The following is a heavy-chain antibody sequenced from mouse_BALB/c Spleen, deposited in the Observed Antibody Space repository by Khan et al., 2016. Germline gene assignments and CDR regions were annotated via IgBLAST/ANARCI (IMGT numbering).Heavy chain of an antibody. Sequence: EVQLQESGAELVRPGALVKLSCKASGFNIKDYYLHWVKQRPEQGLEWVGWIDPENGHTIYDPKFQGKASMTADTSSNTAYLQLSSLTSEDTAVYSCSGEISYHTSRGFAYWGQGTLVTVSA. CDR2: IDPENGHT. D-gene: IGHD2-12*01. J-gene: IGHJ3*01. CDR3: SGEISYHTSRGFAY. V-gene: IGHV14-1*02. CDR1: GFNIKDYY.